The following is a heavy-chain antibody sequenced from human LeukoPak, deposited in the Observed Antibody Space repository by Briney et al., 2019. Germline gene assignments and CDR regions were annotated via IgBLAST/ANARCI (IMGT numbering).Heavy chain of an antibody. Sequence: PSETLSLTCNVSGDSISSGGQYWSRIRQLPGKGLEWIGYIYYSGTTYFNPSLKSRVSMSADTSKSQFSLNLSSVTAAVTAVYYCARTSSSWEGKIHFWGQGSLVTVSS. CDR2: IYYSGTT. CDR1: GDSISSGGQY. J-gene: IGHJ4*02. CDR3: ARTSSSWEGKIHF. D-gene: IGHD6-13*01. V-gene: IGHV4-31*03.